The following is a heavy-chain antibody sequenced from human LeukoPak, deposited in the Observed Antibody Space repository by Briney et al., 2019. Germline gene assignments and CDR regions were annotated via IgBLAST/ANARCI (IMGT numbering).Heavy chain of an antibody. CDR1: GFSLSNYG. J-gene: IGHJ6*03. CDR3: ARDHRPEIQYYYMDV. V-gene: IGHV3-33*01. D-gene: IGHD1-14*01. CDR2: LLYDGNTK. Sequence: PGGSLRLSCAASGFSLSNYGMHWVRQAPGKGLEWVAALLYDGNTKHYADSVRGRFTISRDISKNTFYVQMNSLTAEDTAVYYCARDHRPEIQYYYMDVWGKGTGVPVS.